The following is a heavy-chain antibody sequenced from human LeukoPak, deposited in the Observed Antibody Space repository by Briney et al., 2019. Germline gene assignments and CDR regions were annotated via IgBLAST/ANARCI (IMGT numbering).Heavy chain of an antibody. Sequence: PSQTLSLTCTVSGGSVSSGSYYWSWIRQPPGKGLEWIGYIYYSGSTNYNPSLKSRVTISVDTSKNQFSLRLSSVTAADTAVYYCASVTGVMDYYYYGMDVWGQGTTVTVSS. D-gene: IGHD7-27*01. J-gene: IGHJ6*02. V-gene: IGHV4-61*01. CDR1: GGSVSSGSYY. CDR2: IYYSGST. CDR3: ASVTGVMDYYYYGMDV.